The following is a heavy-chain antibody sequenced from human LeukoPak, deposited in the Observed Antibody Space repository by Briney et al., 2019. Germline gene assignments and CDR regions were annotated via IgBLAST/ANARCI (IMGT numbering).Heavy chain of an antibody. Sequence: SETLCLTCAVYGDFFSGYYWSWIRQPPGKGLEWIEEINHSGSTNYNPSLKSRVTISLDTSKNHFSLMLSSVTAADTSIYFCARARFLTPGYNSAYGRHYFDYWGQGILVTVSS. CDR2: INHSGST. CDR3: ARARFLTPGYNSAYGRHYFDY. D-gene: IGHD5-18*01. V-gene: IGHV4-34*01. J-gene: IGHJ4*02. CDR1: GDFFSGYY.